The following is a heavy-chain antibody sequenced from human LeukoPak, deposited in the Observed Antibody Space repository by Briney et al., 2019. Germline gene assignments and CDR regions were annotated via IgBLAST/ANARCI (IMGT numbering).Heavy chain of an antibody. Sequence: GASVKVSCKASGYTFTGYYMHWVRQAPGQGLEWMGRIITMYGTTNYAQKFQGRVTITADESTSTAYMELSSLRSEDTAMYYCARYYPVGITEYYFDYWGQGTLVTVSS. D-gene: IGHD1-26*01. V-gene: IGHV1-69*13. CDR2: IITMYGTT. CDR1: GYTFTGYY. J-gene: IGHJ4*02. CDR3: ARYYPVGITEYYFDY.